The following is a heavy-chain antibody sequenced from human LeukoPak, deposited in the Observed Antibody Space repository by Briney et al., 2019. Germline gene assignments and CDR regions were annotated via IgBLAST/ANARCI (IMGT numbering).Heavy chain of an antibody. V-gene: IGHV3-15*01. CDR3: AHRDTTMVRVDY. J-gene: IGHJ4*02. D-gene: IGHD5-18*01. Sequence: PGGSLRLSCAASGITFRNASMSWVRQAPGKGLEWVGRIRSKTNGGTTDYAAPVKGRFTISRDDSKNTLYQQMNSLTTEDTAVYFCAHRDTTMVRVDYWGQGTLVTVSS. CDR1: GITFRNAS. CDR2: IRSKTNGGTT.